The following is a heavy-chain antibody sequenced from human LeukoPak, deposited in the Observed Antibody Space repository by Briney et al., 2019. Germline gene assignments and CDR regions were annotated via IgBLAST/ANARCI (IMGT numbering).Heavy chain of an antibody. CDR2: ISSSGSTI. CDR3: ARDCGGGSCYGPYDAFDI. CDR1: GFTFSSSW. Sequence: GGSLRLSCAASGFTFSSSWMNWVRQAPGKGLEWVSYISSSGSTIYYADSVKGRFTISRDKAKNSLYLQMNSLRAEDTAVYYCARDCGGGSCYGPYDAFDIWGQGTMVTVSS. D-gene: IGHD2-15*01. V-gene: IGHV3-48*03. J-gene: IGHJ3*02.